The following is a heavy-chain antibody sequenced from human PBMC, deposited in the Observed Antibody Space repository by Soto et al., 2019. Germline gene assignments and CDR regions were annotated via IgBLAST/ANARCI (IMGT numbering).Heavy chain of an antibody. D-gene: IGHD6-19*01. V-gene: IGHV3-23*01. CDR1: GFTFSSYA. Sequence: GGSLRLSCAASGFTFSSYAMSWVRQAPGKGLEWVSAISGSGGSTYYADSVKGRFTISRDNSKNTLYLQMNSLRAEDTAVYYCARRGGIAVAGRMEDYFDYCGQGTLVTVSS. J-gene: IGHJ4*02. CDR2: ISGSGGST. CDR3: ARRGGIAVAGRMEDYFDY.